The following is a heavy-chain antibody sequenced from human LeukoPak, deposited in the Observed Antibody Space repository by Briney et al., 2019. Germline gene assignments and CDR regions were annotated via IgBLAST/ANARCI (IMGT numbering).Heavy chain of an antibody. CDR2: IIPIFGTA. CDR3: ASVTYYYYGMDV. V-gene: IGHV1-69*13. CDR1: GGTFSSYA. J-gene: IGHJ6*02. D-gene: IGHD2-21*02. Sequence: SVKVSCKASGGTFSSYAINWVRQAPGQGLEWMGGIIPIFGTANYAQKFQGGVTITADESTSTAYMELSSLRSEDTAVYYCASVTYYYYGMDVWGQGTTVTVSS.